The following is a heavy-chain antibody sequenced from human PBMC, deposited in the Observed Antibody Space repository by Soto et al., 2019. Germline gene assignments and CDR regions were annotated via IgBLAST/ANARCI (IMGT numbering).Heavy chain of an antibody. Sequence: SVKVSCKASGGTFSSYAISWVRQAPGQGLEWMGGIIPIFGTANYAQKFQGRVTITADESTSTAYMELSSLRSEDTAVYYCARDAWIAAGSDAFDIWGQGTMVTVSS. V-gene: IGHV1-69*13. J-gene: IGHJ3*02. CDR3: ARDAWIAAGSDAFDI. CDR2: IIPIFGTA. CDR1: GGTFSSYA. D-gene: IGHD6-13*01.